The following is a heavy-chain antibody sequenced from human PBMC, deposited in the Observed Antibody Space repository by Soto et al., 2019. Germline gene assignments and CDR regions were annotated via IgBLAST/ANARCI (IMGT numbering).Heavy chain of an antibody. CDR2: ISGRGGST. V-gene: IGHV3-23*01. J-gene: IGHJ4*02. Sequence: GGSLRLSCAASGFTFSSYAMSWVRQAPGKGLEWVSDISGRGGSTNYADSVKGRFTISRGNSKNTLYLQMNSLRAEDTAVYYCAKPEIGSGSYEWDYWGQGTLVTVSS. D-gene: IGHD3-10*01. CDR1: GFTFSSYA. CDR3: AKPEIGSGSYEWDY.